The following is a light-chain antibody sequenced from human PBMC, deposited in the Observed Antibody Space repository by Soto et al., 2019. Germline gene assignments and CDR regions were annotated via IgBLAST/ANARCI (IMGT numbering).Light chain of an antibody. CDR3: QKYNSAPPYT. J-gene: IGKJ2*01. CDR2: AAS. V-gene: IGKV1-27*01. CDR1: QGISNY. Sequence: DIQMTQSPSSLSASVGDRVTITCRASQGISNYLAWYQQKPGKVPKLLIYAASTLQSGVPSRFSGGGSGTDFPLTISSLQPEDVATYYCQKYNSAPPYTFGQGTKLEIK.